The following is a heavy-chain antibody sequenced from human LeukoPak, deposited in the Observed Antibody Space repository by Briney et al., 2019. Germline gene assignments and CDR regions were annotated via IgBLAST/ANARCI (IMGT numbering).Heavy chain of an antibody. D-gene: IGHD2-2*01. CDR2: IYYSGST. V-gene: IGHV4-59*01. CDR1: GGSISSYY. Sequence: PSETLSLTCTVSGGSISSYYWSWIRQPPGKGLEWIGYIYYSGSTNYNPSLRSRVTISVDTSKNQFSLKLSSVTAADTAVYYCARGGYCSSTSCLYYYGMDVWGQGTTVTVSS. J-gene: IGHJ6*02. CDR3: ARGGYCSSTSCLYYYGMDV.